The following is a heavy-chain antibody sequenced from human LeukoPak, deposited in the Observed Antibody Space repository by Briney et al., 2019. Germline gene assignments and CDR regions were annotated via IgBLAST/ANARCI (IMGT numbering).Heavy chain of an antibody. CDR1: GGSISSYY. J-gene: IGHJ3*02. Sequence: SETLSLTCTVSGGSISSYYWSWIRQPPGKGLEWIGYIYTSGSTNYNPSLKSRVTISVDTSKNQFSLKLSSVTAADTAVYYCARHESPRLAFDIWGQGTMVTVSS. V-gene: IGHV4-4*09. CDR2: IYTSGST. CDR3: ARHESPRLAFDI.